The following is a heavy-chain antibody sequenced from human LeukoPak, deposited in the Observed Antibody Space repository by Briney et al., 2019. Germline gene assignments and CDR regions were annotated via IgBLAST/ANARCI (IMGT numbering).Heavy chain of an antibody. Sequence: SQTLPLTCAISGDSVSSNSAAWNWIRQSPSRGLEWLGRTYYRSKWYNDYAVSVKSRITINPDTSKNQFSLQLNSVTPEDTAVYYCARDHCSSTSCSLYYYYYGMDVWGQGTTVTVSS. CDR1: GDSVSSNSAA. V-gene: IGHV6-1*01. J-gene: IGHJ6*02. D-gene: IGHD2-2*01. CDR2: TYYRSKWYN. CDR3: ARDHCSSTSCSLYYYYYGMDV.